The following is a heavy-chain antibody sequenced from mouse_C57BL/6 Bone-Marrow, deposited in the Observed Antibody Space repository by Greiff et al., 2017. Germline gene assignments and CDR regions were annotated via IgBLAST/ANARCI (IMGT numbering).Heavy chain of an antibody. CDR3: ARSPLSTTLVATGEAWFAY. Sequence: QVQLQQSGAELVRPGTSVKLSCKASGYTFTSYWMHWVKQRPGQGLEWIGVIDPSDSYTKYNQKFKGKATLTVDTSSSTAYMQLSSLTSEDSAVYYVARSPLSTTLVATGEAWFAYWGQGTLVTVSA. CDR2: IDPSDSYT. D-gene: IGHD1-1*01. CDR1: GYTFTSYW. V-gene: IGHV1-59*01. J-gene: IGHJ3*01.